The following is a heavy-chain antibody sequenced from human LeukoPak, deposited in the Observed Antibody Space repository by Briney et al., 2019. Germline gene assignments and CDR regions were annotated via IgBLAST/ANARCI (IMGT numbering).Heavy chain of an antibody. V-gene: IGHV1-46*01. J-gene: IGHJ4*02. Sequence: ASVKVSCKASGYTFTSYYMHWVRQAPGQGREWMGIINPSGGSTSYAQKFQGRVTMTRDTSTSTVYMELSSLRSEDTAVYYCARSTIHETSHFDYWGQGTLVTVSP. CDR3: ARSTIHETSHFDY. D-gene: IGHD3-3*01. CDR2: INPSGGST. CDR1: GYTFTSYY.